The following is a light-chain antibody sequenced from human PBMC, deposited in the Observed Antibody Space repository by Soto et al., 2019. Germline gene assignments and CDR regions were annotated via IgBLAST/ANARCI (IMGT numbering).Light chain of an antibody. V-gene: IGLV3-21*04. CDR3: QVWDSSSDHDV. CDR1: NIGSKS. CDR2: YDS. Sequence: SYELTQPPSVSVAPGKTARITCGGNNIGSKSVHWYQQKPGQAPVLVIYYDSDRSSGIPERFSGSNSGNTATLTISRVEAGDEADYYCQVWDSSSDHDVFGTGTKLTVL. J-gene: IGLJ1*01.